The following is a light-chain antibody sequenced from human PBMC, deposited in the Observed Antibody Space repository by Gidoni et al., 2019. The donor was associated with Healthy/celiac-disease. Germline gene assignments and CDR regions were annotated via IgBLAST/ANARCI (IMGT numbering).Light chain of an antibody. CDR2: AAS. V-gene: IGKV1-39*01. Sequence: DIQMTHSPSSLSASVGDRVTITCRASQSISSYLNWYQQKPGKAPKLLIYAASSLQSGVPSRFSGSGSGTDFTLTISSLQPEDFATYYCQQSYSTSWMFGQGTKVEIK. CDR3: QQSYSTSWM. J-gene: IGKJ1*01. CDR1: QSISSY.